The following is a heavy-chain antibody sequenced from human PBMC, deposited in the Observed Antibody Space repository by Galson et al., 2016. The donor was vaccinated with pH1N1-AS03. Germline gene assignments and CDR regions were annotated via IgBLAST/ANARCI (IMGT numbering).Heavy chain of an antibody. CDR1: GYTFAYYY. V-gene: IGHV1-2*02. CDR2: INPSSGGT. CDR3: AREGGSALDS. J-gene: IGHJ5*01. Sequence: SVKVSCKASGYTFAYYYVHWVRQAPGQGLEWMGWINPSSGGTKFAQKFQGTVSMTTDTSTRTAYMELSRLRSDDTAVYYCAREGGSALDSWGHGTLVTVSS. D-gene: IGHD1-26*01.